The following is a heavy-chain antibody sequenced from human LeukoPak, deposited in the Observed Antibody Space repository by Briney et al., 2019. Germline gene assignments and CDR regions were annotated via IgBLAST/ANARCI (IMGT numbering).Heavy chain of an antibody. CDR3: ARDFNYNYCAFDI. CDR1: GFTFSTLW. Sequence: GGSLRLSCAASGFTFSTLWMNWVRRAPGKGLEWVANIKQDGSEKFYVDSVKGRFTISRDNAKNSLFLQMNSLRAEDTAVYYCARDFNYNYCAFDIWGQGAMVTVSS. J-gene: IGHJ3*02. V-gene: IGHV3-7*03. CDR2: IKQDGSEK. D-gene: IGHD1-7*01.